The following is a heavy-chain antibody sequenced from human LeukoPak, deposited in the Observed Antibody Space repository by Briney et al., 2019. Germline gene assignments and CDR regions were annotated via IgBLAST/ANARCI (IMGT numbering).Heavy chain of an antibody. D-gene: IGHD5-12*01. V-gene: IGHV3-21*01. Sequence: KTGGSLRLSCAASGFTFSSYSMNWVRQAPGKGLEWVSSISSSSSYIYYADSVKGRFTISRDNAKNSLYLQMNSLRAEDTAVYYCAKDTIKWLPAHYFDFWGQGTLVTVSS. CDR3: AKDTIKWLPAHYFDF. CDR2: ISSSSSYI. CDR1: GFTFSSYS. J-gene: IGHJ4*02.